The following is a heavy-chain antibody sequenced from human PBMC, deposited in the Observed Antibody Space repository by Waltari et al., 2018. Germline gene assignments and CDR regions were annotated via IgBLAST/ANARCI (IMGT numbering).Heavy chain of an antibody. CDR1: GGSISRYY. CDR3: ARHGRGSRGYSHGYGMDV. J-gene: IGHJ6*02. Sequence: QVQLQESGPGLVKSSETLSLTCTVSGGSISRYYWSWIRQPPGKGLEWIGNIYYSGITNHNPSLKSRVIISADTPQNQLSLTLSSVTAADTAVYYCARHGRGSRGYSHGYGMDVWGQGTTVTVSS. D-gene: IGHD5-18*01. V-gene: IGHV4-59*08. CDR2: IYYSGIT.